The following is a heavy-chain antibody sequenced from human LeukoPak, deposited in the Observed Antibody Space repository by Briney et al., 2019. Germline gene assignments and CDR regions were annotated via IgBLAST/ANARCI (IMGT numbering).Heavy chain of an antibody. CDR2: ISGSGGST. D-gene: IGHD3-10*01. CDR3: AKDQAVLLWFGELTPFDY. CDR1: GFTFSSYG. Sequence: GGSLRLSCAASGFTFSSYGMSWVRQAPGKGLEWVSAISGSGGSTYYADSVKGRFTISRDNSKNTLYLQMNSLRAEDTAVYYCAKDQAVLLWFGELTPFDYWGQGTLVTVSS. J-gene: IGHJ4*02. V-gene: IGHV3-23*01.